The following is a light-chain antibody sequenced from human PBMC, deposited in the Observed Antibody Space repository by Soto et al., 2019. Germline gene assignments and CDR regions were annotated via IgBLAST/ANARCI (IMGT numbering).Light chain of an antibody. J-gene: IGKJ2*01. CDR1: QSVRSY. CDR3: QQRSDWPPT. Sequence: EIVLTQSPATLSLSPGERATLSCRASQSVRSYLAWYQQKPGQAPRLLIYDASNRVTGIPPRFSGSGSVTGFTLTISSLEPEAFAVYFCQQRSDWPPTFGQGTKLEIK. V-gene: IGKV3-11*01. CDR2: DAS.